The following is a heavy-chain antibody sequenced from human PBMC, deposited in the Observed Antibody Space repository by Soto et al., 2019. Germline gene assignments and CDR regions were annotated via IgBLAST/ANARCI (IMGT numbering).Heavy chain of an antibody. Sequence: PSETLSLTCAVYGGSFSGYYWSWIRQPPGKGLEWIGEINHSGSTNYNPSLKSRVTISVDTSKNQFSLKLSSVTAADTAVYYCARGRFLEWFSIGYYFDYWGQGTLVTVSS. CDR1: GGSFSGYY. CDR3: ARGRFLEWFSIGYYFDY. J-gene: IGHJ4*02. V-gene: IGHV4-34*01. CDR2: INHSGST. D-gene: IGHD3-3*01.